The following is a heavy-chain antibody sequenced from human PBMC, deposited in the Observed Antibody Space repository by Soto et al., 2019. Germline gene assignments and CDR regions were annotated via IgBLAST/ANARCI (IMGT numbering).Heavy chain of an antibody. D-gene: IGHD6-19*01. CDR2: ISAYNGNT. Sequence: ASVKVSCKASGYTFTSYGISWVRQAPGQGLEWMGWISAYNGNTNYAQKLQGRVTMTTDTSTSTAYMELRSLRSDDTAVYYCARDPAVAGTILSSNLDYWGQGTLVTVSS. CDR1: GYTFTSYG. J-gene: IGHJ4*02. CDR3: ARDPAVAGTILSSNLDY. V-gene: IGHV1-18*04.